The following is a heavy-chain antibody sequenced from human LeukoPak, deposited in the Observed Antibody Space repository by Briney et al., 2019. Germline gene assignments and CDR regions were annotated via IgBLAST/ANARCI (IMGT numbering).Heavy chain of an antibody. CDR2: ISETGGAT. Sequence: PGGPLRLSCAASGFTFRDYSMTWVRQAPGKGLDWVSFISETGGATSYADSVRGRFTISKDNSRNMLYLQMNSLRADDTARYFCVRGQGVLLNWGQGTLVTVSS. D-gene: IGHD3-16*01. CDR1: GFTFRDYS. CDR3: VRGQGVLLN. J-gene: IGHJ4*02. V-gene: IGHV3-23*01.